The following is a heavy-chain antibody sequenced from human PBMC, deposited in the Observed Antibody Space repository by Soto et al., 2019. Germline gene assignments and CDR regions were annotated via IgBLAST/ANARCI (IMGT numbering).Heavy chain of an antibody. CDR1: GYSFAGYW. J-gene: IGHJ4*02. Sequence: GEAMKISCKGSGYSFAGYWITWERQKPGKGLEWMGRIDPSDSQTYYSPSFRGHVTISVTKSITTVFLQWSSLRASDTAMYYCARQICYSDKGPLFRDYFYAWARVTPATVSS. CDR3: ARQICYSDKGPLFRDYFYA. D-gene: IGHD2-15*01. V-gene: IGHV5-10-1*01. CDR2: IDPSDSQT.